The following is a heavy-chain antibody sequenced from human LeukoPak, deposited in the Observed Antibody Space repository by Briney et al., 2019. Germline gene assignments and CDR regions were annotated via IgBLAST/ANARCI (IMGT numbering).Heavy chain of an antibody. V-gene: IGHV3-30-3*01. CDR2: ISDDETYK. CDR1: GFTFNSYS. CDR3: ARDWGIAAAGTDWFDP. D-gene: IGHD6-13*01. J-gene: IGHJ5*02. Sequence: GGSLRLSCAASGFTFNSYSMHWARQAPGKGLEWVTAISDDETYKFYADSVKGRFTISRDNSKNTLYLQMNSLRAEDTAVYYCARDWGIAAAGTDWFDPWGQGTLVTVSS.